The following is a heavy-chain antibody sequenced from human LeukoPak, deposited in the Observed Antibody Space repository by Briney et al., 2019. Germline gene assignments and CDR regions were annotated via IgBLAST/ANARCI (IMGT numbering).Heavy chain of an antibody. Sequence: GESLKISCQGSGYTFSNYWIGWVRQMPGKGLEWMGIIYPSDSDTRYSPSFQGQVTISADKSISTAYLQWSSLKASDTAMYYCARRYGSGRYYNPVGPYYFDYWGQGTLVTVSS. CDR1: GYTFSNYW. CDR3: ARRYGSGRYYNPVGPYYFDY. CDR2: IYPSDSDT. J-gene: IGHJ4*02. V-gene: IGHV5-51*01. D-gene: IGHD3-10*01.